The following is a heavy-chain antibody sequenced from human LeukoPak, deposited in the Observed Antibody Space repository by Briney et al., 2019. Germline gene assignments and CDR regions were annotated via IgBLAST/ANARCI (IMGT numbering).Heavy chain of an antibody. Sequence: SETLSLTCTVSGGSISSHYWSWIRQPPGKGLEWIGYIYYSGSTKYNPSLKSRVTISVDTSKNQFSLKLNSVTAADTAVYFCATGTIFLDDAFDIWGQGTMVTVSS. CDR2: IYYSGST. CDR1: GGSISSHY. D-gene: IGHD2/OR15-2a*01. J-gene: IGHJ3*02. CDR3: ATGTIFLDDAFDI. V-gene: IGHV4-59*11.